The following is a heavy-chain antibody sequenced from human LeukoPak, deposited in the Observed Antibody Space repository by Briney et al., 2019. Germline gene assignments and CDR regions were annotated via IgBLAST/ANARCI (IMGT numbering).Heavy chain of an antibody. D-gene: IGHD5-12*01. V-gene: IGHV1-2*02. CDR3: ARSRKWLRPDAFDI. J-gene: IGHJ3*02. Sequence: ASVKVSCKASGYSFTGYYLHWVRQAPGQGLEWMGWINPNSGGTYYAEIFKGRVTMTRDTSISTADMDLIKLGSDDTAVYYCARSRKWLRPDAFDIWGQGTMVTVSS. CDR1: GYSFTGYY. CDR2: INPNSGGT.